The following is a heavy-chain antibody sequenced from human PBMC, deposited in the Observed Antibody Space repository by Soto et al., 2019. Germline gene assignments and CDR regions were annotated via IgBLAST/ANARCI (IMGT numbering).Heavy chain of an antibody. Sequence: QVQLVQSGAEVKKPGASVKVSCKASGYTFTSYGISWVRQAPGQGREWMGWISAYNGNTNYAQKLQGRVTMTTDTSTSTSYMELRSLRSDDTAVYYCARYLIVGATAVKRPNGMDVWGQGTTVTVSS. CDR1: GYTFTSYG. CDR2: ISAYNGNT. V-gene: IGHV1-18*01. D-gene: IGHD1-26*01. J-gene: IGHJ6*02. CDR3: ARYLIVGATAVKRPNGMDV.